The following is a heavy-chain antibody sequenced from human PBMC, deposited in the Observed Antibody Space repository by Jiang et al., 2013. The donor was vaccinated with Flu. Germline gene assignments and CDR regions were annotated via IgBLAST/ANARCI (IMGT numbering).Heavy chain of an antibody. Sequence: GPGLVKPSETLSLTCTVSGGSISSYYWSWIRQPPGKGLEWIGYIYYSGSTNYNPSLKSRVTISVDTSKNQFSLKLSSVTAADTAVYYCARGRHYYDSSGFDPWGQGTLVTVSS. CDR3: ARGRHYYDSSGFDP. J-gene: IGHJ5*02. D-gene: IGHD3-22*01. V-gene: IGHV4-59*08. CDR1: GGSISSYY. CDR2: IYYSGST.